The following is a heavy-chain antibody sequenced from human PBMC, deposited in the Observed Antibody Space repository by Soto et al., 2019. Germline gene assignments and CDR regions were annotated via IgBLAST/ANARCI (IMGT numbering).Heavy chain of an antibody. V-gene: IGHV1-58*01. CDR3: AADKLGYCSSTSCYGYYYGMDV. D-gene: IGHD2-2*01. Sequence: SVKVSCNASGFTFTSSAVQWVRQARGQRLEWIGWIVVGSGNTNYAQKFQERVTITRDMSTSTAYMELSSLRSEDTAVYYCAADKLGYCSSTSCYGYYYGMDVWGQGTTVTVSS. CDR2: IVVGSGNT. CDR1: GFTFTSSA. J-gene: IGHJ6*02.